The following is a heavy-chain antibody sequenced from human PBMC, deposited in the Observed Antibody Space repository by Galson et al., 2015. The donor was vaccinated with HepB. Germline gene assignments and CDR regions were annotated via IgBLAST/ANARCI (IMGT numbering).Heavy chain of an antibody. Sequence: SETLSLTCAVSGGSINSSNWWSWVRQPPGKGLEWIGEIYHSGSTNYNPSLKSRVTISVDKSKNQFSLKLSSVTAADTAVYYCARAPTIFIVVVPAARPVGFDPWGQGTLVTVSS. D-gene: IGHD2-2*01. CDR1: GGSINSSNW. CDR3: ARAPTIFIVVVPAARPVGFDP. J-gene: IGHJ5*02. CDR2: IYHSGST. V-gene: IGHV4-4*02.